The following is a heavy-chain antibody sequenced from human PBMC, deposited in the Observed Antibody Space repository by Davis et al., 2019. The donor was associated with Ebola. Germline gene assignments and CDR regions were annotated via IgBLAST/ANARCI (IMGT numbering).Heavy chain of an antibody. D-gene: IGHD3-22*01. V-gene: IGHV3-23*01. J-gene: IGHJ4*01. CDR1: GFTFSSYA. CDR3: ATSEPSGLFPEY. Sequence: GGSLRLSCAASGFTFSSYAMSWVRQAPGKGLEWVSAISGSGGSTYYADSVKGRFTISRDNAKSSLSLQMSSLRAEDTAIYYCATSEPSGLFPEYWGHGTPLTVSS. CDR2: ISGSGGST.